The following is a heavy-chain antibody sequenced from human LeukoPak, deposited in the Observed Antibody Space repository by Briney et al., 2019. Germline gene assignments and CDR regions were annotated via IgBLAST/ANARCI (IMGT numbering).Heavy chain of an antibody. CDR3: AHRPWREQWLSFDY. CDR1: GFSLSTSGVG. Sequence: SGPTLVNPTQTLTLTCTFSGFSLSTSGVGVGWIRQPPGKALECLALIYCNDDKRYSPSLKSRLTITKDTSKNQVVLTMTNMDPVDTATYYCAHRPWREQWLSFDYWGQGTLVTVSS. J-gene: IGHJ4*02. CDR2: IYCNDDK. V-gene: IGHV2-5*01. D-gene: IGHD6-19*01.